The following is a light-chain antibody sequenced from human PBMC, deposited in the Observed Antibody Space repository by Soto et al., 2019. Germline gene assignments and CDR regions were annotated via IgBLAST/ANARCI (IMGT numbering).Light chain of an antibody. V-gene: IGKV1-39*01. CDR3: QQSYSTSVT. CDR1: QSISSY. Sequence: DIQMTQSPSSLSASVGDRVTITCRASQSISSYLNWYQQKPGKAPKLLIYAASILQSGVPSRFSGSRSGTDFTLTISSLQPEDFATYYCQQSYSTSVTFGQGTKVDIK. CDR2: AAS. J-gene: IGKJ1*01.